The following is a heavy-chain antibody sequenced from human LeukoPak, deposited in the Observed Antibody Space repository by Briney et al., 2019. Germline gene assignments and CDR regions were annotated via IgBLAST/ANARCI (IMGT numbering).Heavy chain of an antibody. V-gene: IGHV5-51*01. CDR1: GYSFGDYW. CDR2: IYPGNSNT. D-gene: IGHD6-13*01. CDR3: ARLQYSSSWYYFDY. J-gene: IGHJ4*02. Sequence: GESLKISCQGSGYSFGDYWIAWVRLMPGKGLEWMGIIYPGNSNTKYSPSFQGQVTMSADKSISTAYLQWSSLKASDTAMYYCARLQYSSSWYYFDYWGQGTLVTVSS.